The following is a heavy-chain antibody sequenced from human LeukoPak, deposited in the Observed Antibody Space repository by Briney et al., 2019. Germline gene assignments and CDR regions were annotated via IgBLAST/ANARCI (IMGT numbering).Heavy chain of an antibody. CDR3: ARGGDYRPKCYFDF. Sequence: GGSLRPSCAASGFTFRSSEMNWVRQAPGKGLEWVSYISTSGNTIYYADSVKGRFTISRDNAKNSLYLQMNSLRAEDTAVYYCARGGDYRPKCYFDFWGQGTLVTVSS. CDR1: GFTFRSSE. J-gene: IGHJ4*02. V-gene: IGHV3-48*03. CDR2: ISTSGNTI. D-gene: IGHD3-16*01.